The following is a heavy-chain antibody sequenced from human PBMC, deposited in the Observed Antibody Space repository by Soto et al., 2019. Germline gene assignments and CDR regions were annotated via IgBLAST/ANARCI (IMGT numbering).Heavy chain of an antibody. CDR3: ARIVVVPAAIDYYYGMDV. CDR1: GYSFTSYW. D-gene: IGHD2-2*02. CDR2: IDPSDSYT. V-gene: IGHV5-10-1*01. Sequence: PGESLKISCXGSGYSFTSYWISWVRQMPGKGLEWMGRIDPSDSYTNYSPSFQGHVTISADKSISTAYLQWSSLKASDTAMYYCARIVVVPAAIDYYYGMDVWGQGTTVTVSS. J-gene: IGHJ6*02.